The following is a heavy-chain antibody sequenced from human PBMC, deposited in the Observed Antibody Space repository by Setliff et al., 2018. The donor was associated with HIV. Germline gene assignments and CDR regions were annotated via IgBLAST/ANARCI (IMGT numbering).Heavy chain of an antibody. CDR3: ARVPSAGVRGRPDLYHWFDP. J-gene: IGHJ5*02. D-gene: IGHD3-3*01. V-gene: IGHV4-34*01. CDR1: GVSFSGDY. CDR2: VHPSGSI. Sequence: PSETLSLTCAVSGVSFSGDYWSWVRQPPGKGLEWIAEVHPSGSINYNSSLKSRVAISLDPSRSQFSLTLRSVTAADTAVYYCARVPSAGVRGRPDLYHWFDPWGQGTLVTVSS.